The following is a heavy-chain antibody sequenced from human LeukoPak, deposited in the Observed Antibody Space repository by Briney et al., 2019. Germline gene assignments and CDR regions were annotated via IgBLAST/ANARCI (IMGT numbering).Heavy chain of an antibody. J-gene: IGHJ4*02. D-gene: IGHD4-17*01. CDR2: IYPVDSDI. Sequence: GESLKISCKGSGYSFTSYWIAWVRQMPGKGLEWMGSIYPVDSDIRYSPSFQGQVTISADKSISTAYLQWSSLKASDTAIYYCARQADFGHNVPDYWGQGTLVTVSS. V-gene: IGHV5-51*01. CDR1: GYSFTSYW. CDR3: ARQADFGHNVPDY.